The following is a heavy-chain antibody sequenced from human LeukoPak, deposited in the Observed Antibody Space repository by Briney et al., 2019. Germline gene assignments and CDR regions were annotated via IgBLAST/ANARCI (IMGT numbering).Heavy chain of an antibody. V-gene: IGHV3-21*01. J-gene: IGHJ4*02. CDR1: RFTFSSYW. CDR2: ISSSSSYI. Sequence: GGSLRLSCAASRFTFSSYWMSWVRQAPGKGLEWVSSISSSSSYIYYADSVKGRFTISRDNAKNSLYLQMNSLRAEDTAVYYCASPKYCSGGSCWDYWGQGTLVTVSS. D-gene: IGHD2-15*01. CDR3: ASPKYCSGGSCWDY.